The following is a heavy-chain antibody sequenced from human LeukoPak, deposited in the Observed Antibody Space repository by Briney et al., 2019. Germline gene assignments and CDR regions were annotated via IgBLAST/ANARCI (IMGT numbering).Heavy chain of an antibody. V-gene: IGHV3-23*01. CDR3: ARGGGLDV. CDR1: GFTSKNYG. J-gene: IGHJ6*02. CDR2: ISDSGGST. Sequence: GGSLRLSCAASGFTSKNYGMSWVRRAPGKGLEWVSTISDSGGSTYYADSVKGRFTISRDNSKNSLYLQMSNLRAEDTAVYFCARGGGLDVWGQGATVTVSS. D-gene: IGHD3-16*01.